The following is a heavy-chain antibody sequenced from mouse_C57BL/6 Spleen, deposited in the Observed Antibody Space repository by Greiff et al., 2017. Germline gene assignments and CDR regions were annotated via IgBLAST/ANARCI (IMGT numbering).Heavy chain of an antibody. V-gene: IGHV14-2*01. Sequence: VQLKQSGAELVKPGASVKLSCTASGFNIKDYYMHWVKQRTEQGLEWIGRIDPEDGETKNAPKFQGKATITADTSSNTAYLQLSSLTSEDTAVYYCALYGYGYWYFDVWGTGTTVTVSS. J-gene: IGHJ1*03. CDR1: GFNIKDYY. CDR3: ALYGYGYWYFDV. D-gene: IGHD2-2*01. CDR2: IDPEDGET.